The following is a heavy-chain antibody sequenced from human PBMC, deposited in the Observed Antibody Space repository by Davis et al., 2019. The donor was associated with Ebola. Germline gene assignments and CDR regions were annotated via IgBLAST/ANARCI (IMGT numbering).Heavy chain of an antibody. D-gene: IGHD2-21*02. CDR2: INHSGST. J-gene: IGHJ6*02. CDR1: GGSFSGYY. CDR3: ARGGVTPPYYYYGMDV. V-gene: IGHV4-34*01. Sequence: SQTLSLTCAVYGGSFSGYYWSWIRQPPGKGLEWIGEINHSGSTNYNPSLKSRVTISVDTSKNQFSLKLSSVTAADTAVYYCARGGVTPPYYYYGMDVWGQGTTVTVSS.